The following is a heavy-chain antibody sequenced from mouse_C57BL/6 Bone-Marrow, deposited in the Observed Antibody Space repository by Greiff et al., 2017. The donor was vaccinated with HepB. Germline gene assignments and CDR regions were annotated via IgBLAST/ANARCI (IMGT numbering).Heavy chain of an antibody. D-gene: IGHD2-2*01. Sequence: QVQLKQPGAELVKPGASVKVSCKASGYTFTSYWMHWVKQRPGQGLEWIGRIHPSDSDTNYNQKFKGKATLTVDKSSSTAYMQLSSLTSEDSAVYYCAMGEGYDAHFDYWGQGTTLTVSS. CDR2: IHPSDSDT. J-gene: IGHJ2*01. CDR3: AMGEGYDAHFDY. CDR1: GYTFTSYW. V-gene: IGHV1-74*01.